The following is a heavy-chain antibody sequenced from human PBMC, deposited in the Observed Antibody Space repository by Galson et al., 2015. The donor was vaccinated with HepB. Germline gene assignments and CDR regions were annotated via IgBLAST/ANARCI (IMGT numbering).Heavy chain of an antibody. CDR2: IQPGDSDT. CDR1: GYSFTSYW. D-gene: IGHD3-16*01. J-gene: IGHJ6*02. V-gene: IGHV5-51*03. CDR3: ARRGSRSYYYYGMDV. Sequence: QSGAEVKKSGESLKISCKGSGYSFTSYWIVWARQRPGKGLEWMGIIQPGDSDTRYSPSFQGQVTISADKSIDTAYLQWSSLKASDSAMYYCARRGSRSYYYYGMDVWGQGTTVTVSS.